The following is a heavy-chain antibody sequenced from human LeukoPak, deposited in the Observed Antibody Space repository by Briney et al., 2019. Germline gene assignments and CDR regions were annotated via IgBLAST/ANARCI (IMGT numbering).Heavy chain of an antibody. Sequence: PGGSLRLSRAASGFTFSDYYTSWIRQAPGKGLEWISYISGTSTYTNYADSVKGRFTISRDNAKNSLYLQMNSLRAEDTAVYYCARDISYCGGDCAPYYFDYWGQGTLVTVSS. D-gene: IGHD2-21*02. CDR1: GFTFSDYY. CDR2: ISGTSTYT. CDR3: ARDISYCGGDCAPYYFDY. J-gene: IGHJ4*02. V-gene: IGHV3-11*05.